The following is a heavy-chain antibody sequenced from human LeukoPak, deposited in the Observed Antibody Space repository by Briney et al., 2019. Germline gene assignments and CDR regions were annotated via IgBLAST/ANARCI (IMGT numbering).Heavy chain of an antibody. V-gene: IGHV1-46*01. CDR2: INPSGGST. D-gene: IGHD3-3*01. J-gene: IGHJ5*02. CDR3: ARGDYDLWSGQSRPNWFDP. CDR1: GYTFTSYY. Sequence: ASVKVSCKASGYTFTSYYMHWVRQAPGQGLEWMGIINPSGGSTSYAQKFQGRVTMTRDTSTSTVYMELSSLRSEDTAVYYCARGDYDLWSGQSRPNWFDPWGQGTLVTVSS.